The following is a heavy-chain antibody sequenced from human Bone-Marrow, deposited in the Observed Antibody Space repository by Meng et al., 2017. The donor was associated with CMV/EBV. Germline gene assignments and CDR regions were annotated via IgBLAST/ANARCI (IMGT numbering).Heavy chain of an antibody. D-gene: IGHD6-6*01. V-gene: IGHV3-53*05. CDR2: IYSDGQT. J-gene: IGHJ4*02. Sequence: LSVAASGFTVSSSYVSWVRQAPGKGLEWVSVIYSDGQTHYADSVKGRFTMSRDNSKNTLYLQVNSLRAEDTAVYYCARDSSSSGVAYWGQGTLVTVSS. CDR3: ARDSSSSGVAY. CDR1: GFTVSSSY.